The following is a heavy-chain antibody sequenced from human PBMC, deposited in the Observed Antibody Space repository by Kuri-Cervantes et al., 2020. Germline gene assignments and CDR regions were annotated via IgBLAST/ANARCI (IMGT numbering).Heavy chain of an antibody. J-gene: IGHJ5*02. V-gene: IGHV2-5*02. Sequence: SGPTLVKPTQTLTLTCTFSGFSLSTSGVGVGWIRQPPGKALEWLALIYWDDDKRYSPSLKSRLTITKDTSKNQVVLTMTNMDPVDTATYYCAHSGGVTRVWKYYDFWSGYYSLRGNNSENWFDPWGQGTLVTVSS. CDR3: AHSGGVTRVWKYYDFWSGYYSLRGNNSENWFDP. D-gene: IGHD3-3*01. CDR1: GFSLSTSGVG. CDR2: IYWDDDK.